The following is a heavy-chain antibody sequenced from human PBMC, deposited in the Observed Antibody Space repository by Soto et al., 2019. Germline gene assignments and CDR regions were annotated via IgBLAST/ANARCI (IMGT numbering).Heavy chain of an antibody. Sequence: QVQLVQSGAEVKKPGSSVKVSCTASGGTFSSYAISWVRQAPGQGLEWMGGIIPIFGTANYAQKFQGRVTITADKSTSTAYMERSSLRSEYAAVYYCARSTCHCSSTSCYQDFYYYCMDVWGQCTTVTVSS. J-gene: IGHJ6*02. CDR1: GGTFSSYA. D-gene: IGHD2-2*01. CDR3: ARSTCHCSSTSCYQDFYYYCMDV. V-gene: IGHV1-69*06. CDR2: IIPIFGTA.